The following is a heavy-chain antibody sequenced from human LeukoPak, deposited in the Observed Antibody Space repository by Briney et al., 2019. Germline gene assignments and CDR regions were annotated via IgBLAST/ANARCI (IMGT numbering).Heavy chain of an antibody. CDR3: ATDPRGVGAFDI. J-gene: IGHJ3*02. CDR1: GYTLTELS. V-gene: IGHV1-24*01. CDR2: FDPEDGET. D-gene: IGHD2-8*01. Sequence: ASVKVSCKVSGYTLTELSMHWVRQAPGKGLEWMGGFDPEDGETIYAQKFQGRVTMTEDTSTDTAYMELSSLRSEDTAVYYCATDPRGVGAFDIWGQGTMVTVSS.